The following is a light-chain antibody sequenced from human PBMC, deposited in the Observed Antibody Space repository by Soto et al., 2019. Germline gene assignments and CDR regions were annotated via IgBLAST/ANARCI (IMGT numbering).Light chain of an antibody. J-gene: IGLJ2*01. V-gene: IGLV2-14*01. CDR2: DVS. Sequence: QSALTQPASVSGSPGQSITISCTGTSSDVGGYNYVSWYQQHPGKATKLMIYDVSNRPSGVSNRFSGSKSGNTASLTISGLKAEAEADYYCSAYTSSSTLVVFGGGTKLPVL. CDR3: SAYTSSSTLVV. CDR1: SSDVGGYNY.